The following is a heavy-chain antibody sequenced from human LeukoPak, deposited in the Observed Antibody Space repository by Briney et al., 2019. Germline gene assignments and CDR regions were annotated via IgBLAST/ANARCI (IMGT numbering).Heavy chain of an antibody. CDR1: GFTFSSYR. D-gene: IGHD2-8*01. Sequence: PGGSLRLSCAASGFTFSSYRMNWVRQAPGKGLEWVSYISSSSSTIYYADSVKGRFTISRDNAKNSLYLQMNSLRAEDTAVYYCATGNLGVSFDPWGQGTLVTVSS. V-gene: IGHV3-48*01. J-gene: IGHJ5*02. CDR3: ATGNLGVSFDP. CDR2: ISSSSSTI.